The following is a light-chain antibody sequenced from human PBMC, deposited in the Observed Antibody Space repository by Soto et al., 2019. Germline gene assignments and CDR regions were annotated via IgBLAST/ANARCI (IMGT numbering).Light chain of an antibody. CDR1: SSDVGANDD. J-gene: IGLJ3*02. CDR2: DVS. Sequence: QSALTQPASVSGSPGQSITISCIGTSSDVGANDDVSWYQQNPGKAPKLMIYDVSTRPSGVSDRFSGSKSGNTASLTISGLQAEDEADYYCSSYTTDAVVFGGGTKLTVL. V-gene: IGLV2-14*01. CDR3: SSYTTDAVV.